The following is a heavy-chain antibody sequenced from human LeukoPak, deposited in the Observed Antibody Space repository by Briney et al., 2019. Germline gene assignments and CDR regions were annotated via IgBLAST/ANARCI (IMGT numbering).Heavy chain of an antibody. Sequence: SETLSLTCAVSGGSISSSSWWSWVRQPPGKGLEWIGEIYHDGTTHYNPSLKSRVTISVDKSKNHFSLNLSSVTAADTAVYYCARSADYYDTSGIPGYWGQGTLVTVSS. CDR3: ARSADYYDTSGIPGY. J-gene: IGHJ4*02. V-gene: IGHV4-4*02. D-gene: IGHD3-22*01. CDR1: GGSISSSSW. CDR2: IYHDGTT.